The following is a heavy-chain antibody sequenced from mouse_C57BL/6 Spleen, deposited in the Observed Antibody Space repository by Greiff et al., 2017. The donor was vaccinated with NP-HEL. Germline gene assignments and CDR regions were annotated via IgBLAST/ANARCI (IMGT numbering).Heavy chain of an antibody. J-gene: IGHJ2*01. CDR1: GFTFSDYG. CDR2: ISSGSSTI. D-gene: IGHD2-4*01. V-gene: IGHV5-17*01. Sequence: EVQLVESGGGLVKPGGSLKLSCAASGFTFSDYGMHWVRQAPEKGLEWVAYISSGSSTIYYADTVKGRFTISRDNAKHTLFLQMTSLRSEDTAMYYGARLYYDYFDYFDYWGQGTTLTVSS. CDR3: ARLYYDYFDYFDY.